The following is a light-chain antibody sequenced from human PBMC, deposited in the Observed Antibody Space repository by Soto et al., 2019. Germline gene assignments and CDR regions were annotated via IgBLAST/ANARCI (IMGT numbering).Light chain of an antibody. CDR2: GAS. J-gene: IGKJ2*01. V-gene: IGKV3-15*01. Sequence: EIVMTQSPATLSVSPGERATLSCRASQSVSSNLSCYQQQPGQAPRLLIYGASTRATGIPARFSGSGSGTEFTLTISSLQSEDFAVYYCQQYNNWPPLYTFGQGTKLEIK. CDR1: QSVSSN. CDR3: QQYNNWPPLYT.